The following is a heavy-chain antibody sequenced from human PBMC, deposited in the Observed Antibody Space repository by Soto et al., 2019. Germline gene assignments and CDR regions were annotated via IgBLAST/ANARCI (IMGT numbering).Heavy chain of an antibody. CDR3: ARSDCSGGSCYSYYLDY. CDR1: GYTFTSYG. J-gene: IGHJ4*02. V-gene: IGHV1-18*01. D-gene: IGHD2-15*01. Sequence: VQLVQSGAEVKKPGASEKVSCKASGYTFTSYGISWVRQAPGQGLEWMGWISAYNGNTNYAQKLQGRVTMTTDTSTSTGYMELRSLRSDDTAVYYCARSDCSGGSCYSYYLDYWGQGTLVIVSS. CDR2: ISAYNGNT.